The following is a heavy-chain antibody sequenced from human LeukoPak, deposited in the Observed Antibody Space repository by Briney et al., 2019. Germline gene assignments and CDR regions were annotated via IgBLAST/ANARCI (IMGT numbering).Heavy chain of an antibody. CDR2: IYHSGST. CDR3: ARDRKYYYHMDV. D-gene: IGHD1-14*01. V-gene: IGHV4-38-2*02. CDR1: GFTFSDYY. Sequence: GSLRLSCAASGFTFSDYYMSWIRQPPGRGLEWIGTIYHSGSTYYNPSLKTRVTISVDTSKNQFSLNLTSLTAADTAVYYCARDRKYYYHMDVWGKGTTVTVSS. J-gene: IGHJ6*03.